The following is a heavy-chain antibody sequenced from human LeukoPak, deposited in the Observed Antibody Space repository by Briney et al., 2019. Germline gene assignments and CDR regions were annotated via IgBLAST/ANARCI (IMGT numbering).Heavy chain of an antibody. Sequence: GGSLRLSCAASGFTFTSYGMSWVRQAPGKGLEWVSTITGSGGSTYYADSVKGRFTISRDNSKNTLSLQMNSLKAEDTAVYYCAKINSGSYTDYWGQGTLVTVSS. V-gene: IGHV3-23*01. CDR2: ITGSGGST. D-gene: IGHD1-26*01. J-gene: IGHJ4*02. CDR1: GFTFTSYG. CDR3: AKINSGSYTDY.